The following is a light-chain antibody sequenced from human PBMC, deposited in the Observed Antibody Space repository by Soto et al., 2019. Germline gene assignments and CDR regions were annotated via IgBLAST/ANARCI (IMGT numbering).Light chain of an antibody. CDR2: GAS. CDR3: QQDGSSPFT. Sequence: EIVLTQSPGTLSLSPGERATLSCRASQSVSSSYLAWYQQKPGQAPRLLIYGASSRATGIPDRFSGSGSGKHFTLTISRLEPEDFAVYYCQQDGSSPFTFGPGTKVDIK. V-gene: IGKV3-20*01. CDR1: QSVSSSY. J-gene: IGKJ3*01.